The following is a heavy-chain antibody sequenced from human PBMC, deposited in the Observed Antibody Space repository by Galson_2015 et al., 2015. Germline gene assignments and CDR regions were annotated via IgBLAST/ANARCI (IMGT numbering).Heavy chain of an antibody. Sequence: SLRLSCAASGFTFRNYGMHWVRQAPGKGLEWVAYVSYHGSEQLYADSVKGRVTVSRDNSKNTLYLQTNSLRVEDTVVYYCTRDGYNYYDYWGQGTLVTVSS. CDR3: TRDGYNYYDY. CDR2: VSYHGSEQ. J-gene: IGHJ4*02. CDR1: GFTFRNYG. V-gene: IGHV3-30*03. D-gene: IGHD5-24*01.